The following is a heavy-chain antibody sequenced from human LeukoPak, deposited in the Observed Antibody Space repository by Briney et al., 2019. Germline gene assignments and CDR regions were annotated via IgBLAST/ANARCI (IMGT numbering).Heavy chain of an antibody. V-gene: IGHV3-48*03. CDR2: ISSSGTTI. CDR1: GFTFSSYE. D-gene: IGHD2-15*01. J-gene: IGHJ4*02. Sequence: GGSLRLSCAASGFTFSSYEMNWVRQAPGKGLEWISYISSSGTTIYYADSVKGRFTISRDNAKNSLYLQMNSLRAEDTAIYYCARVLGYCCGKGCYTGGIDYWGQGTLVTVSS. CDR3: ARVLGYCCGKGCYTGGIDY.